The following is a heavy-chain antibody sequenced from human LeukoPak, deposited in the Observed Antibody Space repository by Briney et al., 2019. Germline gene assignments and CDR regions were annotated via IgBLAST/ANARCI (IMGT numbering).Heavy chain of an antibody. CDR1: GFTFSNFW. D-gene: IGHD5-24*01. V-gene: IGHV3-74*01. CDR2: IDSAGSAT. J-gene: IGHJ4*02. Sequence: GGSLRLSCTASGFTFSNFWMHWVRQAPGKGLVWVSGIDSAGSATRYADSVKGRFTISRDSAKNTLFLQINSLRAEDTAVYYCARTGGWLSNFDFWGQGSLVTVSS. CDR3: ARTGGWLSNFDF.